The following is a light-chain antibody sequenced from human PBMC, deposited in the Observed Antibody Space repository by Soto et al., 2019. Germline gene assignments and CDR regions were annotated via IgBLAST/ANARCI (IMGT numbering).Light chain of an antibody. V-gene: IGLV2-8*01. CDR1: KNYIGVYVF. J-gene: IGLJ1*01. Sequence: SALTRPPSASGSPGQSVTISCTGTKNYIGVYVFVSRYQHHPGKAPRLIIYEVVQRPSGVPDRFSGSKSGNTASLTVSGLQAADEPDYFCTSYAGSNTYAVGRGTKGTV. CDR2: EVV. CDR3: TSYAGSNTYA.